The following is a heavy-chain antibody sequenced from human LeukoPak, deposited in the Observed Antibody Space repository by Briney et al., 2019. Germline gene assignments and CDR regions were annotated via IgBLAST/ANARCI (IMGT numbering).Heavy chain of an antibody. J-gene: IGHJ4*02. CDR2: ISGSGGRT. CDR3: AKLDGSSWLYYFDY. V-gene: IGHV3-23*01. Sequence: GGSLRLACVASGFTFSSYAMSWARQAPGKGLEWVSAISGSGGRTYYADSVKGRFTISRDNSKSTLYLQMNSLRAEDTAVYYCAKLDGSSWLYYFDYWGQGTLVTVSS. D-gene: IGHD6-13*01. CDR1: GFTFSSYA.